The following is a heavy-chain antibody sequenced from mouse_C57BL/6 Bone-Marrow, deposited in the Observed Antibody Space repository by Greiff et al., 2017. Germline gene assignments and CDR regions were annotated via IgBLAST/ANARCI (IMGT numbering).Heavy chain of an antibody. CDR1: GFTFSDYG. V-gene: IGHV5-17*01. J-gene: IGHJ3*01. Sequence: DVMLVESGGGLVKPGGSLKLSCAASGFTFSDYGMHWVRQAPEKGLEWVAYISSGSSTIYYADTVKGRFTISRDNAKNTLFLQMTSLRSEDTAMYYCARHRVPWFAYWGQGTLVTVSA. CDR3: ARHRVPWFAY. CDR2: ISSGSSTI.